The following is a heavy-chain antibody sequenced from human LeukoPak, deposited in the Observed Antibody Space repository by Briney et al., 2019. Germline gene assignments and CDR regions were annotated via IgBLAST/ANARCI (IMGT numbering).Heavy chain of an antibody. Sequence: PGGSLRLSCAASGFTFSSYAMHWVRQAPGKRLEWVAVISYDGSNKYYADSVKGRFTISRANSKNTLYLQMNSLRAEDTAVYYCASCDRGYRAFDIWGQGTMVTVSS. CDR1: GFTFSSYA. CDR3: ASCDRGYRAFDI. J-gene: IGHJ3*02. V-gene: IGHV3-30-3*01. D-gene: IGHD3-22*01. CDR2: ISYDGSNK.